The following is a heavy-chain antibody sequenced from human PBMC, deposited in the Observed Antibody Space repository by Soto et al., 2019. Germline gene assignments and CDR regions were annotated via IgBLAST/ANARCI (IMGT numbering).Heavy chain of an antibody. Sequence: SETLSLTCTVSGGSISSGDYYWSWIRQPPGKGLEWIGYIYYSGSTYYNPSLKSRVTISVDTSKNQFSLKLSSVTAADTAVYYCASLGYCISTSCYVSYWGQGTLVTVSS. CDR1: GGSISSGDYY. J-gene: IGHJ4*02. V-gene: IGHV4-30-4*01. D-gene: IGHD2-2*01. CDR2: IYYSGST. CDR3: ASLGYCISTSCYVSY.